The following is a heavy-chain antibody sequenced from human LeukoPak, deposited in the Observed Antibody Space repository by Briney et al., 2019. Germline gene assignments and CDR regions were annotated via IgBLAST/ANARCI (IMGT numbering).Heavy chain of an antibody. D-gene: IGHD3-3*01. Sequence: SETLSLTCTVSGGSISSYYWSWIRQPPGKGLEWIGYIYYSGSTNYNPSLKSRVTISVDTSQNQFSLKLSSVTAADTAVYYFARSDYDFWSGYVDYWGQGTLVTVSS. CDR3: ARSDYDFWSGYVDY. CDR2: IYYSGST. V-gene: IGHV4-59*01. J-gene: IGHJ4*02. CDR1: GGSISSYY.